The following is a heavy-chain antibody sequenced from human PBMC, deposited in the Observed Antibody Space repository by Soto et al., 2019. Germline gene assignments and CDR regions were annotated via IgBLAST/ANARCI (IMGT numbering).Heavy chain of an antibody. J-gene: IGHJ4*02. V-gene: IGHV4-59*01. CDR1: GGSISSYY. Sequence: QVQLQESGPGLVKPSETLSLTCTVSGGSISSYYWSWLRQPPGKGLEWIGYIYYSGSTNYNPSLKSRVNLSVDTSKNHFSQELSAVTAADTAVYYCAREQWLGRPFDSWGQGTLVTVSS. D-gene: IGHD6-19*01. CDR3: AREQWLGRPFDS. CDR2: IYYSGST.